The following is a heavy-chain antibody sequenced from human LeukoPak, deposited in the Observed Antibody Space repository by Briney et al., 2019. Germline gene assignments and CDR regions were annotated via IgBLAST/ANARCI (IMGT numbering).Heavy chain of an antibody. D-gene: IGHD2-21*02. Sequence: SKTLSLTCTVSGGSISSGSYYWSWIRQPAGKGLEWIGRIYTSGSTNYNPSLKSRVTISVDTSKNQFSLKLSSVTAADTAVYYCARERVWRYCGGDSCGWFDPWGQGTLVTVSS. V-gene: IGHV4-61*02. CDR1: GGSISSGSYY. J-gene: IGHJ5*02. CDR3: ARERVWRYCGGDSCGWFDP. CDR2: IYTSGST.